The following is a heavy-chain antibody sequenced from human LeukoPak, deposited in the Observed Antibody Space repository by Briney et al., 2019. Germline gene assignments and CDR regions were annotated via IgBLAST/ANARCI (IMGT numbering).Heavy chain of an antibody. Sequence: SETLSLTCSVSGVPLSSYYWRWIRQPPAKGLEWVGYIYYSGSTNYNHSLTSRVTIHIDTPMNQSALNVASVTAADTAVYYWARHRGSGYMVRGIPYYFDYWGQGTLVTVSS. CDR3: ARHRGSGYMVRGIPYYFDY. CDR2: IYYSGST. J-gene: IGHJ4*02. D-gene: IGHD3-10*01. CDR1: GVPLSSYY. V-gene: IGHV4-59*08.